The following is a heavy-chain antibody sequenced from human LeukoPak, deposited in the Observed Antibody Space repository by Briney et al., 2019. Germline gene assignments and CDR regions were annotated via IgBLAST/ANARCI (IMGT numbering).Heavy chain of an antibody. CDR1: GFTFSDYY. J-gene: IGHJ4*02. Sequence: GGSLRLSCAASGFTFSDYYMSWIRQAPGKGLEWVSYISSSGSTIYYADSVKGRFTISRDNSKNTLYLQMNSLRAEDTALYYCAKDLSSGTGRGFDYWGQGTLVSVSS. CDR2: ISSSGSTI. V-gene: IGHV3-11*01. D-gene: IGHD3/OR15-3a*01. CDR3: AKDLSSGTGRGFDY.